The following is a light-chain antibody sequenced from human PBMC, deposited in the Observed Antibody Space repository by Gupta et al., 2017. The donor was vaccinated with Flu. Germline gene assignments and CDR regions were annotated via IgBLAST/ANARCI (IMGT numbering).Light chain of an antibody. V-gene: IGLV7-46*01. Sequence: QAVVTQEPSVTVSPGGTVTLPCCSSTGPVTSDRYPYWFQQSPGQAPRTLMYDATKRHSWTPARFSGSLLGGKAALTLSGAQPEDEADYYCLLSFGGSRVFGGGTRLTVL. CDR3: LLSFGGSRV. CDR1: TGPVTSDRY. CDR2: DAT. J-gene: IGLJ3*02.